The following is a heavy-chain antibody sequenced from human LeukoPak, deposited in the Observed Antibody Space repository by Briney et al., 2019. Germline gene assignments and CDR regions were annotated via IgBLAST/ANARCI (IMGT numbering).Heavy chain of an antibody. J-gene: IGHJ6*03. CDR2: INHSGST. CDR3: AREEAAGTLRYYYYYMDV. D-gene: IGHD6-13*01. V-gene: IGHV4-34*01. Sequence: SETLSLTCAVYGGSFSGYYWSWIRQPPGKGLEWIGEINHSGSTNYNPSLKSRVTISVDTSKNQFSLKLSSVTAADTAVYYCAREEAAGTLRYYYYYMDVWGKGTTVTISS. CDR1: GGSFSGYY.